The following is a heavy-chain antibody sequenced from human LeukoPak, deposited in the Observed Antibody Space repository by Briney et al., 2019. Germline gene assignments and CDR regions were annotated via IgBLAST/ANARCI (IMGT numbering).Heavy chain of an antibody. CDR1: EFSFDDYA. V-gene: IGHV3-43*02. J-gene: IGHJ4*02. D-gene: IGHD3-22*01. Sequence: PGGSLRLSCAASEFSFDDYAMHWVRQAPGKGLEWVSLISGDGGSTYYADSVKGRFTISRDNSKNSLYLQMNSLRTGDTALYYCAKGGHYDSRDAIDYWGQGTLVTVSS. CDR3: AKGGHYDSRDAIDY. CDR2: ISGDGGST.